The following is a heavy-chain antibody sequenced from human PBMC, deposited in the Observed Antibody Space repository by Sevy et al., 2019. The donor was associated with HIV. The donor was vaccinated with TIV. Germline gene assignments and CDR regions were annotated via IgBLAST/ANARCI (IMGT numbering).Heavy chain of an antibody. Sequence: ASVKVSCKASGYTFTYYGMNWVRQAPGQGLEWMGWISAYNGNTKYAQKLQGRVTMTTDTSTSTAYMKLRSLRSADTAVYYCARAYCSSSSCQEGFDYWGQGTLVTVSS. CDR2: ISAYNGNT. CDR1: GYTFTYYG. D-gene: IGHD2-2*01. J-gene: IGHJ4*02. V-gene: IGHV1-18*01. CDR3: ARAYCSSSSCQEGFDY.